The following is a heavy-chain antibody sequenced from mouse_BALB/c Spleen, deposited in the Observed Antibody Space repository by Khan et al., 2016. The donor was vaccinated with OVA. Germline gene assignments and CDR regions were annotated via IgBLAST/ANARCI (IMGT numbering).Heavy chain of an antibody. D-gene: IGHD2-1*01. J-gene: IGHJ1*01. V-gene: IGHV1-87*01. CDR3: ARGRYGNWYFDV. CDR2: IYPGDGDT. CDR1: GYSFTSYW. Sequence: VQLQQSGAELARPGASVKLSCKASGYSFTSYWMQWVKQRPGQGLEWIGAIYPGDGDTRYNQKFKGKATLTADNSSSTAYMQLSSLASEDSAIYYCARGRYGNWYFDVWGAGTTVTVSS.